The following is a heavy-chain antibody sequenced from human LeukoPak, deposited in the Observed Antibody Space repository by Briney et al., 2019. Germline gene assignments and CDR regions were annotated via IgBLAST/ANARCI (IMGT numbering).Heavy chain of an antibody. Sequence: GASVKVSCKASGSTFTIYDNNWVRHAPGQGMEWMGWMNPNSGNTGYAQKFPGRVTITRNTSISTAYMELSSLRPEDTAVYYCARGNDGLYYYYYYMVVWGKGTTVTVSS. CDR3: ARGNDGLYYYYYYMVV. CDR1: GSTFTIYD. V-gene: IGHV1-8*03. D-gene: IGHD1-1*01. J-gene: IGHJ6*03. CDR2: MNPNSGNT.